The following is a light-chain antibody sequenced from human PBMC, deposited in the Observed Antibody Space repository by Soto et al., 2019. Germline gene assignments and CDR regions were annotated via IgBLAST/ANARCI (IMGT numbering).Light chain of an antibody. CDR2: GAS. Sequence: EIVMTQSPGTLSLSPGERATLSCRASQTISRNFLAWYQQKPGQAPRLLIYGASKRATGIPDRFSGSGSGAEFTLTISRLEPEDFAVYYCQQYSSLWTFGQGTKVDIK. V-gene: IGKV3-20*01. CDR3: QQYSSLWT. CDR1: QTISRNF. J-gene: IGKJ1*01.